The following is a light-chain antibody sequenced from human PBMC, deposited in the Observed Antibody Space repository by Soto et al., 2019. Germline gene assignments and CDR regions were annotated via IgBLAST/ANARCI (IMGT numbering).Light chain of an antibody. J-gene: IGKJ5*01. CDR3: QQYNNWPPFT. V-gene: IGKV3D-15*01. Sequence: EIVMTQPPATLSVSPGERATLSCRASQSVSTNLAWYQQKPGQAPRLLIYATSARATGIPARFSGSGSGTEFTLTISNLQSEDFAVYYCQQYNNWPPFTFGQGTRLEI. CDR2: ATS. CDR1: QSVSTN.